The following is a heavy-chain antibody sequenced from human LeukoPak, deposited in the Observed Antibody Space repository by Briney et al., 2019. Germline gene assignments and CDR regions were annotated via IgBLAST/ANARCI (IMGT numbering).Heavy chain of an antibody. Sequence: GGSLRLSCAASGFTFSSYWMSWVRQAPGKGLEWVANIKQDGSEKYYVDSAKGRFTISRDNAKNSLYLQMNSLRAEDTAVYYCARGQVITFGGVIVIGGYYFDYWGQGTLVTVSS. D-gene: IGHD3-16*02. CDR3: ARGQVITFGGVIVIGGYYFDY. CDR2: IKQDGSEK. CDR1: GFTFSSYW. J-gene: IGHJ4*02. V-gene: IGHV3-7*01.